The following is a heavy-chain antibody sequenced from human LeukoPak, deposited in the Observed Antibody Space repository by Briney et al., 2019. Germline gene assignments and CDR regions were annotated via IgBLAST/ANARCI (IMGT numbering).Heavy chain of an antibody. CDR2: IKQDGSAK. CDR1: GFIFSSYW. Sequence: GGSLRPSCAASGFIFSSYWMSWVRQAPGKGLEWVANIKQDGSAKYYVDSVQGRFTISRDNAKNSLYLQMNSLRAEDTAVYYCARITGMAFDYWGQGTLVTVSS. J-gene: IGHJ4*02. CDR3: ARITGMAFDY. V-gene: IGHV3-7*03. D-gene: IGHD1-20*01.